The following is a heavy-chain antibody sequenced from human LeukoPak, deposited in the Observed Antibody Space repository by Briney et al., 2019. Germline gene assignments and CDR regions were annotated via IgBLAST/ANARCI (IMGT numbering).Heavy chain of an antibody. CDR3: AKDLGQ. D-gene: IGHD7-27*01. CDR1: GFTFSSYG. J-gene: IGHJ4*02. V-gene: IGHV3-30*18. CDR2: ISYDGSNK. Sequence: PGRSLRLSCAASGFTFSSYGMHWVRQAPGKGLEWVAVISYDGSNKYYADSVKGRFTISRDNSKHTLYLQMNSLRAEDTAVYYCAKDLGQWGQGTLVTASS.